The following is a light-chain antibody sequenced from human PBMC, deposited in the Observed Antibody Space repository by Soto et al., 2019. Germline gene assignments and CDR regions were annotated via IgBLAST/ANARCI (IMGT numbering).Light chain of an antibody. CDR2: KDS. CDR1: ALPRQF. J-gene: IGLJ2*01. V-gene: IGLV3-25*03. CDR3: QSSDNSGTYPV. Sequence: SSELTQPPSVSASPGQTARITCSGDALPRQFAYWYHQKAGQAPVMVIRKDSERPSGIPERFSGSSSGTAVTLTISGVQAEDEADYYCQSSDNSGTYPVFGGGTKLTVL.